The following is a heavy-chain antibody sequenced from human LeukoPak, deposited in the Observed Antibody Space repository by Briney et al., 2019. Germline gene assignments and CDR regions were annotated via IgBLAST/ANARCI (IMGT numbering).Heavy chain of an antibody. J-gene: IGHJ4*02. V-gene: IGHV4-61*02. D-gene: IGHD2-2*01. CDR2: VYTSGSI. Sequence: PSQTLSLTCTVSGGSISSGSYYWTWIRQPAGKGLEWIGRVYTSGSIDYNPSLKSRPSISVDTSKNLFSLNLSFVTAADTAVYYCAREPGRVGQSYFDNWGQGILVTVSS. CDR1: GGSISSGSYY. CDR3: AREPGRVGQSYFDN.